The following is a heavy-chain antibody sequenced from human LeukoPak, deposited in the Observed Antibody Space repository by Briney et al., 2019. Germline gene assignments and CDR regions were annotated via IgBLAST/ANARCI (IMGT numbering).Heavy chain of an antibody. J-gene: IGHJ4*02. D-gene: IGHD3-10*01. Sequence: ASVKVSCKASGYTFTTYGISWVRPAPGQGLEWMGWISGYNGDTNYAENLQGRVTMTTDTSTSTAYMEMRSLRSDDTAVYYCARGLVAVGSGSYYSDYWGQGTLVTVSS. CDR3: ARGLVAVGSGSYYSDY. CDR1: GYTFTTYG. V-gene: IGHV1-18*01. CDR2: ISGYNGDT.